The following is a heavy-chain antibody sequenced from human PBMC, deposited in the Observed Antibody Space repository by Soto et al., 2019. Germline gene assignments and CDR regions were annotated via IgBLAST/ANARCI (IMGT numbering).Heavy chain of an antibody. J-gene: IGHJ5*02. D-gene: IGHD6-6*01. V-gene: IGHV4-34*01. CDR2: IDNCGSA. CDR1: GGSCSVYY. Sequence: TLSLTCAVSGGSCSVYYWSWNRQPKGKGREWIGEIDNCGSANQNPSLKSRVTISVDTSKNQFSLKLSSVTAADTAVYYCARAGRIAARQGCFDPWREVTLVTVSS. CDR3: ARAGRIAARQGCFDP.